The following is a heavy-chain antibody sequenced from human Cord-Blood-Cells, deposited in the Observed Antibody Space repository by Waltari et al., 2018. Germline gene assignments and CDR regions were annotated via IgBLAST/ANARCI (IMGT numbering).Heavy chain of an antibody. CDR1: GFTFSSYG. Sequence: QVQLVESGGGVVQPGGSLRLSCAASGFTFSSYGMHWVRQAPGKGLGWVCFRRYDGSNKYYADSVKGRFTISRDNSKNTLYLQMNSLRAEDTAVYYCAKVRLYSSSWYNWFDPWGQGTLVTVSS. D-gene: IGHD6-13*01. CDR3: AKVRLYSSSWYNWFDP. V-gene: IGHV3-30*02. J-gene: IGHJ5*02. CDR2: RRYDGSNK.